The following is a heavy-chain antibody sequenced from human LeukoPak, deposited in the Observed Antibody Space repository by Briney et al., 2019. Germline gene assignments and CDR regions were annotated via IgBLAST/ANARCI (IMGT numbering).Heavy chain of an antibody. D-gene: IGHD6-13*01. CDR2: ISSAGTT. CDR3: ARDLEAANTYYFDY. Sequence: PGASLRLSCEASGFTVSSSYMSWVRQAPGKGLEWVSIISSAGTTYYADSVKGRFTISRDNSKNTVYLQVNSLRDEDTAVYYCARDLEAANTYYFDYWGQGTMVTVSS. CDR1: GFTVSSSY. J-gene: IGHJ4*02. V-gene: IGHV3-66*01.